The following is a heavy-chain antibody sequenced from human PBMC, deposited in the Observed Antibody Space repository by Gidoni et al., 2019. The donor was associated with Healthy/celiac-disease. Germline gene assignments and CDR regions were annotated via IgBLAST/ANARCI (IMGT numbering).Heavy chain of an antibody. V-gene: IGHV1-46*01. D-gene: IGHD2-21*02. CDR3: ARDPYAGQVTAIPNY. CDR1: GYTFTSYY. J-gene: IGHJ4*02. Sequence: QVQLVQSGAEVKKPGASVKVSCKASGYTFTSYYMHWVRQAPGQGLEWMGIINPSGGSTSYAQKFQGRVTMTRDTSTSTVYMELSSLRSEDTAVYYCARDPYAGQVTAIPNYWGQGTLVTVSS. CDR2: INPSGGST.